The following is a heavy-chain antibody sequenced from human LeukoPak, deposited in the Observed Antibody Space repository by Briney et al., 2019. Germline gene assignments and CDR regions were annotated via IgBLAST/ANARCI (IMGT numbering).Heavy chain of an antibody. CDR2: INHSGST. J-gene: IGHJ4*02. D-gene: IGHD6-19*01. V-gene: IGHV4-34*01. CDR3: ARARQWLVRSPFDY. CDR1: GGSFSGYY. Sequence: SETLSLTCAVYGGSFSGYYWSWIRQPPRKGLEWIGEINHSGSTNYNPSLKSRVTISVDTSKNQFSLKLSSVTAADTAVYYCARARQWLVRSPFDYWGQGTLVTVSP.